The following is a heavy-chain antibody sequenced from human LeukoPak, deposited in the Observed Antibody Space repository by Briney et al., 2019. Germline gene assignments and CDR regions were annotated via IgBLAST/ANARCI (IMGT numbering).Heavy chain of an antibody. Sequence: QPGGSLRLSCAASGFTFSSSDIHCVRQAPGKGLDWVSFIRSDGNNKYYADSVKGRFTISRDNIKNTLYLQMNSLRAEDTAVYYCAKVSTPTYGSSPIPDYWGQGTLVTVSS. CDR3: AKVSTPTYGSSPIPDY. D-gene: IGHD3-10*01. CDR2: IRSDGNNK. CDR1: GFTFSSSD. J-gene: IGHJ4*02. V-gene: IGHV3-30*02.